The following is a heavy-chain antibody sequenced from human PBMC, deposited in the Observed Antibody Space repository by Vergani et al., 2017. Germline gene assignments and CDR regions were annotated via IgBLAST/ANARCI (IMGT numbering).Heavy chain of an antibody. CDR3: ARDNWNDEGFDY. D-gene: IGHD1-20*01. Sequence: EVQLVESGGGLVQPGGSLRLSCAASGFTFSSYWMHWVRQAPGKGLVGVSRINSDGSSTSYADSVKGRFTISRDNAKNTLYLQMNSLRAEDTAVYYCARDNWNDEGFDYWGQGTLVTVSS. CDR1: GFTFSSYW. V-gene: IGHV3-74*01. J-gene: IGHJ4*02. CDR2: INSDGSST.